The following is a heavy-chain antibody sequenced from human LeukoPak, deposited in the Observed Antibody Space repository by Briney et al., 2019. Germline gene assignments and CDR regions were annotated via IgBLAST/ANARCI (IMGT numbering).Heavy chain of an antibody. J-gene: IGHJ4*02. CDR2: IYYSGST. CDR1: GGSVSSGSYY. D-gene: IGHD6-19*01. V-gene: IGHV4-61*01. Sequence: SETLSLTCTVSGGSVSSGSYYWSWVRQPPGKGLEWIGYIYYSGSTNYNPSLKSRVTISVVTSKNQFSLKLSSVTAADTAVYYCASTYSSGWYSSLDYWGQGTLVTVSS. CDR3: ASTYSSGWYSSLDY.